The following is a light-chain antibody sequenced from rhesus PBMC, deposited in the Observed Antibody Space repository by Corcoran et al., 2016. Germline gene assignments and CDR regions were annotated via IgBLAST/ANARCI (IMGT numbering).Light chain of an antibody. J-gene: IGKJ1*01. CDR1: QGISSW. CDR3: QQYNSAPRT. V-gene: IGKV1-21*01. CDR2: KES. Sequence: DIQMTQSPSSLSASVGDRVTITCRASQGISSWLDWYQQKPGKAPQLLIYKESSLQSGVPSMFSGRGSGTDFTLTISSLQPEDFATYYCQQYNSAPRTFGQGTKVEIK.